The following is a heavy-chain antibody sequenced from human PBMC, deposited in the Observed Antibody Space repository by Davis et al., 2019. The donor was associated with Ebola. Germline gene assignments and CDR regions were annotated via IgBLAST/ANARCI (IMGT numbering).Heavy chain of an antibody. V-gene: IGHV3-23*01. Sequence: PAESLTLSCAASGFSFSSYAMSWVRQAPGKGLGWVSAISCSGGRTYYADSVKGRFTISRDNANNPLYLQMNSLRAEDTAVYYCARDPYSSGWYLFDYWGQGTLVTVSS. CDR3: ARDPYSSGWYLFDY. D-gene: IGHD6-19*01. CDR2: ISCSGGRT. CDR1: GFSFSSYA. J-gene: IGHJ4*02.